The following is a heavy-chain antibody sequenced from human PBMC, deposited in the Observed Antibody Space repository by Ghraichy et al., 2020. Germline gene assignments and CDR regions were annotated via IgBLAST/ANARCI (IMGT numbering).Heavy chain of an antibody. D-gene: IGHD3-22*01. CDR2: ISGNSRTI. Sequence: GGSLRLSCAASGLTFSTYSMNWVRQLPGEGLEWVSYISGNSRTIYYADSVKGRFTISRDNAKNSLYLQMNSLRVEDTAVYYCAGEEDYHDGSGYRGYFGYWGQGTLVTVSS. J-gene: IGHJ4*02. CDR1: GLTFSTYS. V-gene: IGHV3-48*04. CDR3: AGEEDYHDGSGYRGYFGY.